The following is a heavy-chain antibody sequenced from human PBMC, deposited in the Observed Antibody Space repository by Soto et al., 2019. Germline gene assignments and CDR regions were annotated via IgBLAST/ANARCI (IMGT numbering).Heavy chain of an antibody. Sequence: PGGSLRLSCAVSGLSFEDYTMHWVRQGPGKGPEWISLISWDGGITDYSDSVKGRFISSRDNSKNSLFLEMNSLTSEDAAMYFCARDSYDILTGQKRYFDFWGQGTLVTVSS. V-gene: IGHV3-43*01. CDR3: ARDSYDILTGQKRYFDF. CDR1: GLSFEDYT. D-gene: IGHD3-9*01. J-gene: IGHJ4*02. CDR2: ISWDGGIT.